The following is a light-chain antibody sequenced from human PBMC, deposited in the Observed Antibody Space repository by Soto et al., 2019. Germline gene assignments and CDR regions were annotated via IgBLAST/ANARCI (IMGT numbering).Light chain of an antibody. J-gene: IGLJ3*02. CDR3: TSYTSSSTLV. CDR2: EVS. V-gene: IGLV2-14*01. Sequence: QSALTQPASVSGSPGQSITISCTGTSSDVGGYNYVSWYQHHPGKAPKLMIYEVSNRPSGVSNRFSGSKSGKTASLTISGLRAEDEADYYCTSYTSSSTLVFGGGTQLTVL. CDR1: SSDVGGYNY.